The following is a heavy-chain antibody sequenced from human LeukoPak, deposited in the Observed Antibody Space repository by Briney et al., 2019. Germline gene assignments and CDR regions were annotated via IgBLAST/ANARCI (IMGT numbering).Heavy chain of an antibody. D-gene: IGHD6-13*01. CDR3: AKDPVGTEGGSSSWYLFFDY. Sequence: GGSLRLSCAASGFTFSSYAMSCVRQAPGKGLEWVSAISGSGGSTYYADSVKGRFTISRDNSKNTLYLQMNSLRAEDTAVYYCAKDPVGTEGGSSSWYLFFDYWGQGTLVTVSS. J-gene: IGHJ4*02. V-gene: IGHV3-23*01. CDR2: ISGSGGST. CDR1: GFTFSSYA.